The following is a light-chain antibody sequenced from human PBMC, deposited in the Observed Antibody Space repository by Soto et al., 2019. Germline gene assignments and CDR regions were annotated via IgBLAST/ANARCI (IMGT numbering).Light chain of an antibody. Sequence: EIVLTQSPGTLSLSPGERATLSCGTSQSISSLYLAWYQQKPGQAPSLLMYSASSRATGIPDRFSGSGSGTDFTLTISRLEPEDFAVYYCQQYTSAPLTFGGGTKVAIK. CDR2: SAS. V-gene: IGKV3-20*01. J-gene: IGKJ4*01. CDR3: QQYTSAPLT. CDR1: QSISSLY.